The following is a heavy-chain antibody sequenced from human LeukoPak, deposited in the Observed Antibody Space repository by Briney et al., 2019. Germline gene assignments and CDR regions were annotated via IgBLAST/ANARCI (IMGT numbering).Heavy chain of an antibody. V-gene: IGHV4-31*03. CDR2: IYYSGST. J-gene: IGHJ4*02. CDR1: GGSISSGGYY. D-gene: IGHD2-2*01. Sequence: SETLSLTCTVSGGSISSGGYYWSWIRQHPGKGLEWIGYIYYSGSTYYNPSLKSRVTISVDTSKNQFSLKLSSVTAADTAVYYCARGAPVPGAYYFDYWGQGTLVTVSS. CDR3: ARGAPVPGAYYFDY.